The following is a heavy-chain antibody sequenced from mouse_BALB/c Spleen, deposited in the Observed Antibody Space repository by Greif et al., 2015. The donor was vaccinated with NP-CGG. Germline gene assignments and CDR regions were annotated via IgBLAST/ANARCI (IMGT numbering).Heavy chain of an antibody. V-gene: IGHV5-17*02. CDR1: GFTFSSFG. CDR3: ARLFDY. CDR2: ISSGSSTI. Sequence: DVHLVESGGGLVQPGGSQKLSCAASGFTFSSFGMHWVRQAPEKGLEWVAYISSGSSTIYYADTVKDRFTISRVNPKNTLFLQMTSLRSEDTAMYYCARLFDYWGQGTTLTVSS. J-gene: IGHJ2*01.